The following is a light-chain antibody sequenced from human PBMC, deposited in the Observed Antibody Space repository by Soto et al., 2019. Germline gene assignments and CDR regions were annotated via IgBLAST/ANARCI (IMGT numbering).Light chain of an antibody. CDR2: DVN. CDR3: CSYAGSYTWV. CDR1: SSDVGRYND. V-gene: IGLV2-11*01. Sequence: QSALTQPRSVSRSPGQSVTISCTGTSSDVGRYNDVSWYQGHPGKAPKVMINDVNKRPSGVPDRFSGSKSGNTASLTISGLQADDEADYYCCSYAGSYTWVFGGGTKLTVL. J-gene: IGLJ3*02.